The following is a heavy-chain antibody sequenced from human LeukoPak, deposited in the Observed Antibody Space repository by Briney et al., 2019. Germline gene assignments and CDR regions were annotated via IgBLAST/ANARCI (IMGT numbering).Heavy chain of an antibody. V-gene: IGHV4-39*01. D-gene: IGHD2-2*01. Sequence: SETLSLTCTVSGGSISSGRYYWGWIRQHPQKGLECIGSVSYSGSTYYNPSLKSQFTISVDTSKNQFSLRLSSVTAADTALYFCASVGYCSSTNCYGSAFDIWGQGTMVTVSS. J-gene: IGHJ3*02. CDR2: VSYSGST. CDR1: GGSISSGRYY. CDR3: ASVGYCSSTNCYGSAFDI.